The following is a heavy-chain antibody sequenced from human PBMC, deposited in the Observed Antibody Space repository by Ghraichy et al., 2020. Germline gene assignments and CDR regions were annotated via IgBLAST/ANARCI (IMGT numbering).Heavy chain of an antibody. D-gene: IGHD6-19*01. CDR2: LSGSGDDT. V-gene: IGHV3-23*01. CDR3: AKGSGGWWDY. J-gene: IGHJ4*02. Sequence: PGLGMEGVSSLSGSGDDTYYAESVKGRFTISRDNFKNMLYLQMNSLRAEDTAVYYCAKGSGGWWDYWGQVTLVTVS.